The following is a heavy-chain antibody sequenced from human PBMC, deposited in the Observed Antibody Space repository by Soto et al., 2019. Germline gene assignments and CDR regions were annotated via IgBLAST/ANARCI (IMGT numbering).Heavy chain of an antibody. CDR3: ARESPAVAGTYGAFDI. J-gene: IGHJ3*02. CDR1: GYTFTIYG. CDR2: ISAYNGNT. D-gene: IGHD6-19*01. V-gene: IGHV1-18*01. Sequence: GASVKVSCKASGYTFTIYGISWVLQAPGQGLEWMGWISAYNGNTNYAQKLQGRVTMTTDTSTSTAYMELRSLRSDDTAVYYCARESPAVAGTYGAFDIWGQGTMVTVSS.